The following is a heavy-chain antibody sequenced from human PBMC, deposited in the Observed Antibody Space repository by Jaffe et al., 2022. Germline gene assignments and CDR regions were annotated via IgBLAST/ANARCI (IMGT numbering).Heavy chain of an antibody. J-gene: IGHJ6*03. D-gene: IGHD5-12*01. V-gene: IGHV1-2*06. CDR3: ARDIVATTYYYYYMDV. CDR2: INPNSGGT. CDR1: GYTFTGYY. Sequence: QVQLVQSGAEVKKPGASVKVSCKASGYTFTGYYMHWVRQAPGQGLEWMGRINPNSGGTNYAQKFQGRVTMTRDTSISTAYMELSRLRSDDTAVYYCARDIVATTYYYYYMDVWGKGTTVTVSS.